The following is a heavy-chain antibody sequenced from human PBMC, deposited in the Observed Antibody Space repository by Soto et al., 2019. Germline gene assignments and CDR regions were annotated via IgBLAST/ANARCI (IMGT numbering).Heavy chain of an antibody. CDR1: GYTFTSYW. Sequence: PGESLKISCKGSGYTFTSYWIGWVRQMPGKGLEWMGIIYPGDSDTRYSPSFQGQVTISADKSISTAYLQWSSLKASDTAMYYCATAILTGNYYYYGMDVWGQGTTVTVSS. D-gene: IGHD3-9*01. J-gene: IGHJ6*02. V-gene: IGHV5-51*01. CDR3: ATAILTGNYYYYGMDV. CDR2: IYPGDSDT.